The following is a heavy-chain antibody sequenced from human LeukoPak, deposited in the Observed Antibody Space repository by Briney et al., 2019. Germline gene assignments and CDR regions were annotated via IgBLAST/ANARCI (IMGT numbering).Heavy chain of an antibody. V-gene: IGHV3-73*01. J-gene: IGHJ4*02. D-gene: IGHD3-10*01. CDR1: GFTFSGSA. Sequence: GGSLRLSCAASGFTFSGSAMHWVRQASGKGLEWVGRIRNKANSYATAYAASVKGRFTISRDDSKNTAYLQMNSLKTEDTAVYYCTRRLDGSGSSGHFDYWGQGTLVTVSS. CDR2: IRNKANSYAT. CDR3: TRRLDGSGSSGHFDY.